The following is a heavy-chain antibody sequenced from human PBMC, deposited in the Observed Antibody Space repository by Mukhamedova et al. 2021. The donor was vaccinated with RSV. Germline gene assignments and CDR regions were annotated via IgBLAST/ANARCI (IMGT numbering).Heavy chain of an antibody. Sequence: HGRVTMTTDTSTSTAYMELRSLRSDDTAVYYCARDQSVVIAVAGFDYWGQGTLVTVSS. D-gene: IGHD6-19*01. V-gene: IGHV1-18*01. CDR3: ARDQSVVIAVAGFDY. J-gene: IGHJ4*02.